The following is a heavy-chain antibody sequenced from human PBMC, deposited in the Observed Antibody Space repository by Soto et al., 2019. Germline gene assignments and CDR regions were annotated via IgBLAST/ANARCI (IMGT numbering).Heavy chain of an antibody. CDR2: IWYDGSNK. CDR1: GFTFSAYG. J-gene: IGHJ6*02. D-gene: IGHD7-27*01. CDR3: ARETGAPLYGMDV. V-gene: IGHV3-33*01. Sequence: GGSLRLSCAASGFTFSAYGMHWVRQAPGKGLEWVAVIWYDGSNKYYVDSVKGRFTISRDDSKNTLYLQMNSLRAEDTAVYYCARETGAPLYGMDVWGQGTTVTVSS.